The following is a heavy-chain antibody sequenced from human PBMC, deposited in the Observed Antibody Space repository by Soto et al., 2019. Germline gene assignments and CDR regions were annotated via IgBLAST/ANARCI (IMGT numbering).Heavy chain of an antibody. CDR2: VYYSGST. D-gene: IGHD3-10*01. CDR1: SGSISSYY. CDR3: ARARITMVREVIKYNMDV. V-gene: IGHV4-59*01. J-gene: IGHJ6*02. Sequence: PSETLSLTCSVSSGSISSYYWSWIRQPPGKGLEWIGYVYYSGSTNYNPSLKSRVTISIDTSKNQFSLKLSSVTAADTGIYYCARARITMVREVIKYNMDVWGQGTTVTVSS.